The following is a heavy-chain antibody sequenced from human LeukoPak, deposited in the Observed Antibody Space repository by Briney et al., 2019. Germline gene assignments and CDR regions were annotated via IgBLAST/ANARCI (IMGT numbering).Heavy chain of an antibody. CDR2: IYYSGST. Sequence: PSETLSLTCTVSGGSISSGGYYWSWIRQHPGKGLEWIGYIYYSGSTYYNPSLKSRVTISVDTSKNQFSLKLSSVTAADTAVYYCARVAYDSSGYQKNSHNDYWGQGTLVTVSS. J-gene: IGHJ4*02. V-gene: IGHV4-31*03. D-gene: IGHD3-22*01. CDR1: GGSISSGGYY. CDR3: ARVAYDSSGYQKNSHNDY.